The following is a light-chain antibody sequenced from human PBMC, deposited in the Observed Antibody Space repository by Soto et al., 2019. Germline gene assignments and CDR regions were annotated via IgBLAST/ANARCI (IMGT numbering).Light chain of an antibody. J-gene: IGKJ1*01. V-gene: IGKV4-1*01. CDR2: WAS. Sequence: DIVMTQSPDSLAVSLGERATINCKSSQSVLYSSNNKNYLAWYQQKPGQPPKLLIYWASTRESGVPDRFSGSGSGTDFTLTISSVQAEDVAVYYCQQYYSTPSWTFGQGTKVDIK. CDR3: QQYYSTPSWT. CDR1: QSVLYSSNNKNY.